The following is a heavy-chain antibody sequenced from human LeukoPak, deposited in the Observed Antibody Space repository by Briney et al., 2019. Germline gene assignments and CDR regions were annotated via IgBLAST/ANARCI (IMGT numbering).Heavy chain of an antibody. V-gene: IGHV4-39*07. CDR1: GGSISSSSYY. CDR3: ARDPYGSGSSVGP. CDR2: IYYSGST. J-gene: IGHJ5*02. Sequence: PSETLSLTCTVSGGSISSSSYYWGWIRQPPGKGLEWIGSIYYSGSTYYNPSLKSRVTISIDTSKNQFSLKLSSVTAADTAVYYCARDPYGSGSSVGPWGQGTLVTVSS. D-gene: IGHD3-10*01.